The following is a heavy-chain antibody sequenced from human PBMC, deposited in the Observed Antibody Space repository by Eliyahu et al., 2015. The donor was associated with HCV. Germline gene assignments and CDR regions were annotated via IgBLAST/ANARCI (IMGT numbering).Heavy chain of an antibody. V-gene: IGHV3-23*01. CDR2: LGNNGVNT. CDR3: AREIHSGGTLRFDY. D-gene: IGHD2-15*01. J-gene: IGHJ4*02. CDR1: GFTFSSYA. Sequence: EVQLLESGGGLVQPGGSLRLSCAASGFTFSSYAMSWVRQAPGKGLEWVSALGNNGVNTYYTDSVRGRFTISRDISKNMLYMQINSLRADDTAIYYCAREIHSGGTLRFDYWGRGTLVTVSS.